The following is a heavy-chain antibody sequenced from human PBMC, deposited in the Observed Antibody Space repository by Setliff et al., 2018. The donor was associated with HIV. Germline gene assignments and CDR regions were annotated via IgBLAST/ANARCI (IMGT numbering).Heavy chain of an antibody. CDR2: IRYDGSEK. J-gene: IGHJ5*02. CDR1: GFTFNNYG. CDR3: VKGDNFWTGYSTYFEFDP. Sequence: PGGSLRLSCRASGFTFNNYGLHWVRQAPGKGLEWVSFIRYDGSEKFYAESVQGRFTISRDSSKNMLYLQMSSLRAEDTAIYYCVKGDNFWTGYSTYFEFDPWGQGTRVTVSS. V-gene: IGHV3-30*02. D-gene: IGHD3-3*01.